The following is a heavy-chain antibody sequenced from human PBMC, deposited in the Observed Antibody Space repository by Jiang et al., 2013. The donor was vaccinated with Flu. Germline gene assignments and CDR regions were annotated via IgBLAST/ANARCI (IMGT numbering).Heavy chain of an antibody. CDR2: IYSGGST. D-gene: IGHD3-22*01. CDR1: GFTVSSNY. V-gene: IGHV3-53*01. Sequence: GFTVSSNYMSWVRQAPGKGLEWVSVIYSGGSTYYADSVKGRFTISRDNSKNTLYLQMNSLRVEDTAVYYCARDSSYDSSGSRFDPWGQGTLVTVSS. J-gene: IGHJ5*02. CDR3: ARDSSYDSSGSRFDP.